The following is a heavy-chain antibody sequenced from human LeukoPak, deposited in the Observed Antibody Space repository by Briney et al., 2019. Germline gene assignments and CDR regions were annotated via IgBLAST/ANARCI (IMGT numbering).Heavy chain of an antibody. CDR2: IYTAGST. V-gene: IGHV3-53*01. D-gene: IGHD6-19*01. CDR1: GLTVSSNH. Sequence: PGGSLRLSCAVSGLTVSSNHMIWVRQAPGKGLEWVSIIYTAGSTFYPDSVRGRFTISRDNSKNTLYLEMNSLRAEDTAVYYCATDPTVAGTSEYFQHWGQGTLVTVSS. CDR3: ATDPTVAGTSEYFQH. J-gene: IGHJ1*01.